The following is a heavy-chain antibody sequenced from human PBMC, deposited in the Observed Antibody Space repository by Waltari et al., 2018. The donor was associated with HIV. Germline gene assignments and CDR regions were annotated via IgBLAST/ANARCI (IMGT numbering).Heavy chain of an antibody. Sequence: EVQLVESGGGLVKPGGSLRLSCAASGFTFSNAWMSWVRQAPGKGLEWVGRIKSKTDGGTKDYAAPVKGRFTISRDDSKNTLYLQMNSLKTEDTAVYYCTTRYYYGSGSYPRNGMDVWGQGTTVTVSS. CDR1: GFTFSNAW. V-gene: IGHV3-15*01. J-gene: IGHJ6*02. CDR3: TTRYYYGSGSYPRNGMDV. CDR2: IKSKTDGGTK. D-gene: IGHD3-10*01.